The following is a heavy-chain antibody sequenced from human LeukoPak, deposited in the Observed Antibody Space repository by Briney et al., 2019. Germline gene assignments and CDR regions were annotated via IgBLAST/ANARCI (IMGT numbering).Heavy chain of an antibody. CDR2: ISYDGSNK. V-gene: IGHV3-30-3*01. CDR1: GFTFSSYA. CDR3: ARDGDIVVVPAAIQRNYYYYGMDV. J-gene: IGHJ6*04. D-gene: IGHD2-2*01. Sequence: GGSLRLSCAASGFTFSSYAMHWVRQAPGKGLEWVALISYDGSNKYCADSVKGRFTISRDNAKNSLYLQMNSLRAEDTAVYYCARDGDIVVVPAAIQRNYYYYGMDVWGKGTTVTVSS.